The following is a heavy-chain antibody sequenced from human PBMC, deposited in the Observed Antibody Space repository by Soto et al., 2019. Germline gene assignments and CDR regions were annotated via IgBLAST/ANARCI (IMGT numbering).Heavy chain of an antibody. CDR2: IYSGCST. CDR1: VFTVNNNY. V-gene: IGHV3-53*01. Sequence: WWSXRLACASSVFTVNNNYISLVRQAPGKGLEWVSLIYSGCSTYYADSVKGRFTISRDNSKNTLYLQMNSLRAEDTDVYYCETKNDDFDIWGQGTMVTVSS. CDR3: ETKNDDFDI. J-gene: IGHJ3*02.